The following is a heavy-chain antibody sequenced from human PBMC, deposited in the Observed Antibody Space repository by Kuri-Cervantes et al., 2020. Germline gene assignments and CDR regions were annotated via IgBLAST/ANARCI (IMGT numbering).Heavy chain of an antibody. CDR3: ARAKQWLRSLDY. CDR1: GGSISSSSYY. Sequence: SETLSLTCTVSGGSISSSSYYWGWIRQPPGKGLEWIGSIYYSGSTNYNPSLKSRVTISVDTSKNQFSLKLSSVTAADTAVYYCARAKQWLRSLDYWGQGTLVTVSS. CDR2: IYYSGST. J-gene: IGHJ4*02. V-gene: IGHV4-39*07. D-gene: IGHD6-19*01.